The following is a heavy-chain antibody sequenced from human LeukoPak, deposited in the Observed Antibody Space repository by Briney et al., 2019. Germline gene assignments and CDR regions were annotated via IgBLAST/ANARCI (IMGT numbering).Heavy chain of an antibody. D-gene: IGHD5-18*01. Sequence: ASVKVSCKVSGYALSESSIHWVRQTPGEGFEWMGGFDPEYVETTYAQKFRGRVTTTEDTSTDTAYMELINLRSDDTAVYYCVSDRSDGGYAESNAYPTFDLWGRGTLVTVSS. CDR2: FDPEYVET. V-gene: IGHV1-24*01. J-gene: IGHJ2*01. CDR1: GYALSESS. CDR3: VSDRSDGGYAESNAYPTFDL.